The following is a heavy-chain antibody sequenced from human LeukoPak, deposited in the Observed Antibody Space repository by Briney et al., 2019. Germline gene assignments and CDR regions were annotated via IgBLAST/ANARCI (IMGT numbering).Heavy chain of an antibody. Sequence: ASVKVSCKASGYTFTSYGISWVRQAPGQGLEWMGWISAYNGNTNYAQKLQGRVTMTTDTSTSTAYVELRSLRSDDTAVYYCAREGYDFWSGYSGDYWGQGTLVTVSS. J-gene: IGHJ4*02. CDR2: ISAYNGNT. D-gene: IGHD3-3*01. CDR3: AREGYDFWSGYSGDY. CDR1: GYTFTSYG. V-gene: IGHV1-18*01.